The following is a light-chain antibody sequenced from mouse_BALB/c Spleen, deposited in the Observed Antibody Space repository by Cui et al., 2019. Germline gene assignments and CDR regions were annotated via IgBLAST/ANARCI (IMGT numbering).Light chain of an antibody. CDR3: HEWSSYTWT. J-gene: IGKJ1*01. CDR1: SRLSY. V-gene: IGKV4-80*01. Sequence: QTVPTQSPAIMSASLGEEITLTCSASSRLSYMHRYHQKSGTSPKLLIYSTSNLAGGVPSRFSGSGSGTFYSITISSVEAEDAADYYCHEWSSYTWTFGGGTKLEIK. CDR2: STS.